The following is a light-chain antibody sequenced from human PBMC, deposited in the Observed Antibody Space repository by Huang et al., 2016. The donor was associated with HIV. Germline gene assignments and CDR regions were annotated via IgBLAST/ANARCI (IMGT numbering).Light chain of an antibody. CDR1: QSVSSRY. CDR2: GAA. CDR3: QQYGSSPRVYT. V-gene: IGKV3-20*01. J-gene: IGKJ2*01. Sequence: EIVMTQSPGTLSLSPGERATLSCRASQSVSSRYLARYQQKPGQAPRRLIYGAASRAAGIPDRFSGSGSGTDFAVTISRLEPEDFAVYYCQQYGSSPRVYTFGQGTKLEIK.